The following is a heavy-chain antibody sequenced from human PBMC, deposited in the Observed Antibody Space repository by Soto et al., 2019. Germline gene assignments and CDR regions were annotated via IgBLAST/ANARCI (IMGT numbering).Heavy chain of an antibody. CDR1: GFTFSSYA. CDR3: ARQEKLVQDAFDI. J-gene: IGHJ3*02. CDR2: ISYDGSNK. V-gene: IGHV3-30-3*01. Sequence: QVQLVESGGGVVQPGRSLRLSCAASGFTFSSYAMHWVRQAPGKGLEWVAVISYDGSNKYYADSVKGRFTISRDNSKNTLYLQMNSLRAEDTAVYYWARQEKLVQDAFDIWGQGTMVTVSS. D-gene: IGHD6-13*01.